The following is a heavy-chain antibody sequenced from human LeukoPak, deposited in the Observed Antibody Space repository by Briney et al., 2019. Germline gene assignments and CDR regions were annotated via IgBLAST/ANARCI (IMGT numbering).Heavy chain of an antibody. CDR1: GFTFSDYY. Sequence: PGGSLRLSCTASGFTFSDYYMSWIRQAPGKGLEWLSYVSQSGSTIYYADSVKGRFTISRDNGKNSLYLQMNSLRAEDTGMYYCARHLRSSLDFDYWGQGTLVTVSS. D-gene: IGHD2-15*01. J-gene: IGHJ4*02. V-gene: IGHV3-11*01. CDR2: VSQSGSTI. CDR3: ARHLRSSLDFDY.